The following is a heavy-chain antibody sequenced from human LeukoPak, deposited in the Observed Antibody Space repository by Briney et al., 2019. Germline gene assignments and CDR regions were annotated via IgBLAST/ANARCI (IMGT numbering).Heavy chain of an antibody. V-gene: IGHV1-46*01. D-gene: IGHD4-17*01. CDR2: INPAGGST. CDR1: GYTFTNYY. Sequence: GASVRLSCKASGYTFTNYYIHWVRQAPGQGLEWMGIINPAGGSTGYAQKFQGRVTMTRDTSTSTVYMELSSLRSEDTAVYYCARYNGDLTGGFDYWGQGTLVPVSS. J-gene: IGHJ4*02. CDR3: ARYNGDLTGGFDY.